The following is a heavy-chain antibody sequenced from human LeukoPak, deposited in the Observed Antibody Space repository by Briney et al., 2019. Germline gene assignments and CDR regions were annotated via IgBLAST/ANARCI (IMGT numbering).Heavy chain of an antibody. CDR1: GYTFIEYY. J-gene: IGHJ4*02. Sequence: ASVHVSCKASGYTFIEYYIHWLGQARGQGLEGMGRINTKCGGTNYAQTLQGRVTMTRDTSKNTAYMELSSLRSDDTAVYYCGRDRGKNYGSGADILDYWGQGTMVTVSS. CDR3: GRDRGKNYGSGADILDY. CDR2: INTKCGGT. D-gene: IGHD3-10*01. V-gene: IGHV1-2*06.